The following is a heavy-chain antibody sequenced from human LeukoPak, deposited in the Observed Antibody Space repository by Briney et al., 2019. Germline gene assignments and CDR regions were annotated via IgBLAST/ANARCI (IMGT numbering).Heavy chain of an antibody. D-gene: IGHD6-6*01. CDR1: GFTFSNAW. Sequence: GGSLRLSCAASGFTFSNAWMNWVRQAPGKGLEWVGRIKSKTDGGTTDYAAPVKGRFTISRDDSKNTLYLQMNSLRTEDTAVYYCTTDGYSSSSEGGDYYYGMDVWGQGTTVTVSS. CDR2: IKSKTDGGTT. J-gene: IGHJ6*02. V-gene: IGHV3-15*07. CDR3: TTDGYSSSSEGGDYYYGMDV.